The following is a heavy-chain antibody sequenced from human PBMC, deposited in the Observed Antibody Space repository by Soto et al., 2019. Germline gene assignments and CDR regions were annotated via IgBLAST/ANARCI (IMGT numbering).Heavy chain of an antibody. V-gene: IGHV3-33*01. CDR1: GFTFSSYG. J-gene: IGHJ4*02. Sequence: GGSLRLSCAASGFTFSSYGMHWLRQAPGKGLEWVAVIWYDGSNKYYADSVKGRFTISRDNSKNTLYLQMNSLRADDTAMYYCASRSPALDYWGQRILVTVSS. D-gene: IGHD2-2*01. CDR3: ASRSPALDY. CDR2: IWYDGSNK.